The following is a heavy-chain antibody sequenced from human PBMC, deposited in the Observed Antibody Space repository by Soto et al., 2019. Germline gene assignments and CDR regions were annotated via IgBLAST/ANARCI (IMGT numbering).Heavy chain of an antibody. D-gene: IGHD6-19*01. CDR1: GFTFSSYG. Sequence: SLRLSCAASGFTFSSYGMHWVRQAPGKGLEWVAVISYDGSNKYYADSVKGRSTISRDNAKNSLYLQMNSLRDEDTAVYYCARAGLAPFDYWGQGTVVTVSS. CDR3: ARAGLAPFDY. J-gene: IGHJ4*02. V-gene: IGHV3-30*03. CDR2: ISYDGSNK.